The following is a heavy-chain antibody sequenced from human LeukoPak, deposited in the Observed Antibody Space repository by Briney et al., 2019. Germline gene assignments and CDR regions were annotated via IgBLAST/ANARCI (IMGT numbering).Heavy chain of an antibody. D-gene: IGHD6-19*01. Sequence: ASVKVSCKASGYTFTSYDINWVRQATGQGLEWMGWMNPNSGNTGYAQKFQGRVTMTRNTSISTAYMELSSLRSEDTAVYYCARSPGRVAVAGIDYWGQGTRVTVSS. CDR3: ARSPGRVAVAGIDY. J-gene: IGHJ4*02. V-gene: IGHV1-8*01. CDR2: MNPNSGNT. CDR1: GYTFTSYD.